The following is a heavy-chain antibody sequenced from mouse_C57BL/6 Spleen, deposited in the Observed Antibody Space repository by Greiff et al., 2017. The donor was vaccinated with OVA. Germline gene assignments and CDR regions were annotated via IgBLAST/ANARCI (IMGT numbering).Heavy chain of an antibody. CDR3: TRIYYDYHYAMDY. D-gene: IGHD2-4*01. J-gene: IGHJ4*01. Sequence: VHLVESGAELVRPGASVTLSCKASGYTFTDYEMHWVKQTPVHGLEWIGAIDPETGGTAYNQKFKGKAILTADKSSSTAYMELRSLTSEDSAVYYCTRIYYDYHYAMDYWGQGTSVTVSS. CDR1: GYTFTDYE. V-gene: IGHV1-15*01. CDR2: IDPETGGT.